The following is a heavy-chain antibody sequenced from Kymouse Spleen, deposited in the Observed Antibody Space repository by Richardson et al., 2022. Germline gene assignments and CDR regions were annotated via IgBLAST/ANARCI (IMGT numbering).Heavy chain of an antibody. D-gene: IGHD3-10*01. CDR2: IWYDGSNK. CDR3: ARTYYYGSGSYYEGYYYYGMDV. V-gene: IGHV3-33*01. Sequence: QVQLVESGGGVVQPGRSLRLSCAASGFTFSSYGMHWVRQAPGKGLEWVAVIWYDGSNKYYADSVKGRFTISRDNSKNTLYLQMNSLRAEDTAVYYCARTYYYGSGSYYEGYYYYGMDVWGQGTTVTVSS. J-gene: IGHJ6*02. CDR1: GFTFSSYG.